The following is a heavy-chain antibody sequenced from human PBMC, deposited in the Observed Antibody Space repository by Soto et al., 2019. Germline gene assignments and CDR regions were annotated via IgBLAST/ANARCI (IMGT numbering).Heavy chain of an antibody. D-gene: IGHD3-22*01. J-gene: IGHJ1*01. CDR2: ISSSGSSI. CDR1: GFTFSTYE. Sequence: SXRLSFAASGFTFSTYEMNWVRQAPGKGLEWISYISSSGSSIYYADSVKGRFTISRDNAWNSLHLQMNSLRVEDTAVYYCARDGYDSSGDSEYFQYWGQGTLVTVSS. V-gene: IGHV3-48*03. CDR3: ARDGYDSSGDSEYFQY.